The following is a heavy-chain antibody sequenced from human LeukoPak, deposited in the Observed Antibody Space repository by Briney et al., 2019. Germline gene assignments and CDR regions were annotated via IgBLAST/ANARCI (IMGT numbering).Heavy chain of an antibody. CDR1: GYTFTSYY. J-gene: IGHJ6*03. CDR3: ARDESGSYLLSGSNQRAINYYYYYYMGV. Sequence: ASVKVSCKASGYTFTSYYMHWVQQAPGQGLEWMGIINPSGGSTSYAQKFQGRVTMTRDTSTSTVYMELSSLRSEDTAVYYCARDESGSYLLSGSNQRAINYYYYYYMGVWGKGTTVTVSS. V-gene: IGHV1-46*01. D-gene: IGHD1-26*01. CDR2: INPSGGST.